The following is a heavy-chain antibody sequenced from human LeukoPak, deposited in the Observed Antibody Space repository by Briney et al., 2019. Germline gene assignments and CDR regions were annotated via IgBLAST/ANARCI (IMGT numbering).Heavy chain of an antibody. CDR3: ARDGGTAMATGYY. CDR1: GYTFTGYY. V-gene: IGHV1-2*02. Sequence: ASVKVSCKASGYTFTGYYMHWVRQAPGQGLEWMGWINPNSGGTNYAQKFQGRVTMTRDTSISTAYMELSRLRSDDTAVYYCARDGGTAMATGYYWGQGTLVTVSS. CDR2: INPNSGGT. D-gene: IGHD5-18*01. J-gene: IGHJ4*02.